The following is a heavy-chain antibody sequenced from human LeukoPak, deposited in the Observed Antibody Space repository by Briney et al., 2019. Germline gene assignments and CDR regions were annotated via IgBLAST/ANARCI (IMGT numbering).Heavy chain of an antibody. J-gene: IGHJ4*02. D-gene: IGHD2-8*01. Sequence: GASVKVSCKSSGYTFTSYYMHWVRQAPGQGREWMGIINPSGGSTSYAQKFQGRVTMTRDTSTSTVYMELSSLRSEDTAVYYCARGGYCTNGVCYYFDYWGQGTLVTVSS. V-gene: IGHV1-46*01. CDR2: INPSGGST. CDR3: ARGGYCTNGVCYYFDY. CDR1: GYTFTSYY.